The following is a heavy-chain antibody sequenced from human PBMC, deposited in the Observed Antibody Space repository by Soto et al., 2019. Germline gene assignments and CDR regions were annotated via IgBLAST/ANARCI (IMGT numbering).Heavy chain of an antibody. V-gene: IGHV1-3*05. CDR3: ATSTYCGSPTCYQWDGIDV. CDR2: INAGNGNS. D-gene: IGHD2-2*01. J-gene: IGHJ6*04. Sequence: QVQLVQSGAEEKKPGASVKVSCKASGYPFSNYAMHWVRQAPGQGLEWMGWINAGNGNSKYSQKFQGRVTLTRDTSANTAYMELDSLSSAATAVYYCATSTYCGSPTCYQWDGIDVWGEGTPGNVSS. CDR1: GYPFSNYA.